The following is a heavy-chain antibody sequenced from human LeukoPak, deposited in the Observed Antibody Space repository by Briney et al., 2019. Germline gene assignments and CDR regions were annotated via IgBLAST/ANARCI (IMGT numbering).Heavy chain of an antibody. V-gene: IGHV4-4*07. J-gene: IGHJ4*02. CDR3: ARGHDTINFDY. D-gene: IGHD5-24*01. CDR1: GGSISSYY. Sequence: SETLSLTCTFSGGSISSYYWSWIRQPAGKGLEWIGRIYTSGSTNYNPSLTSRVTMSVDTSKNQFSLKLSSVTAADTAVYYCARGHDTINFDYWGQGTLVTVSS. CDR2: IYTSGST.